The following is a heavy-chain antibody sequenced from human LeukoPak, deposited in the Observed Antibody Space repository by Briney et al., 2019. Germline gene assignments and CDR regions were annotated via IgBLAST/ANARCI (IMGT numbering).Heavy chain of an antibody. D-gene: IGHD3-10*01. Sequence: PGGSLRLSCAASGFAFSSYSMNWVRQAPGKGLEWVSSISSSSSYIYYADSVKGRFTISRDNAKNSLYLQVNSLRAEDTAVYYCARDEGEIDYWGQGTLVTVSS. V-gene: IGHV3-21*01. CDR3: ARDEGEIDY. CDR2: ISSSSSYI. CDR1: GFAFSSYS. J-gene: IGHJ4*02.